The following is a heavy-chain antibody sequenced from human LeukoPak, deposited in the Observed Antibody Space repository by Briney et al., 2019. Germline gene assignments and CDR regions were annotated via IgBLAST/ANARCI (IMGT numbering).Heavy chain of an antibody. CDR1: GFTFSSYW. CDR2: IKQDGSEK. CDR3: ARISDYGDYLYGMDV. J-gene: IGHJ6*04. D-gene: IGHD4-17*01. V-gene: IGHV3-7*01. Sequence: GGSLRLSCAASGFTFSSYWMSWVRQAPGKGLEWVANIKQDGSEKYYVDSVKGRFTISRDNAKNSLYLQMNSLRAEDTAVYYCARISDYGDYLYGMDVWGKGTTVTVSS.